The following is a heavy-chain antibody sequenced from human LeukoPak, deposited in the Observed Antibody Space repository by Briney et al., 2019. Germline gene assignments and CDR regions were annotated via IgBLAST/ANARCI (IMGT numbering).Heavy chain of an antibody. V-gene: IGHV3-15*07. D-gene: IGHD2-21*01. Sequence: GGSLRLSCAASGFNVNNAWMSWVRQAPGKGLEWVGRIRSKIDGGATDYAAPVKGRFTISRDDSKNTLYLQINSLKIEDTAMYYCYTSITDYWGQGTLVTVSS. CDR1: GFNVNNAW. CDR2: IRSKIDGGAT. CDR3: YTSITDY. J-gene: IGHJ4*02.